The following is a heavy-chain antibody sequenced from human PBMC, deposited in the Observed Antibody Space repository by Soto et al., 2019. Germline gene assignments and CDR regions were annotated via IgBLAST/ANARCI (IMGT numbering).Heavy chain of an antibody. V-gene: IGHV4-4*02. CDR2: IFHSGRT. CDR3: ARGIGVTTFYFDY. Sequence: SETLSLTCSVCGASIISNDWWIWIRQTPGKGLEWIGEIFHSGRTNYSPSFKSRVTISVDTSKSQFSLEMASVTAADTAVYYCARGIGVTTFYFDYWGQGTLVTVSS. CDR1: GASIISNDW. J-gene: IGHJ4*02. D-gene: IGHD4-17*01.